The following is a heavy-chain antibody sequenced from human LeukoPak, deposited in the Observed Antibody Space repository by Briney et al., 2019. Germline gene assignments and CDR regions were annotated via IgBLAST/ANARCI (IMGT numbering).Heavy chain of an antibody. V-gene: IGHV3-23*01. J-gene: IGHJ4*02. CDR2: ISGSGGFT. Sequence: GGSLRLSCAASGFTFRNYAVSWVRQAPGKGLEWVSGISGSGGFTYYADSVKGRFTIFRDNSKNTLYLEMNSLRAEDTAVYYCAKDPYSDFWSGYYFFDYWGQGTLVTVSS. D-gene: IGHD3-3*01. CDR1: GFTFRNYA. CDR3: AKDPYSDFWSGYYFFDY.